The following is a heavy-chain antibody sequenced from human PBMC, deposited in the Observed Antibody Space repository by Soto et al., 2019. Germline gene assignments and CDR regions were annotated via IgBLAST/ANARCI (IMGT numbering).Heavy chain of an antibody. CDR3: ARDGRSYGGMGRGGNYYGMDV. V-gene: IGHV4-61*01. D-gene: IGHD1-26*01. Sequence: SETLSLTCTVSGGSISSSSYFWGWIRQPPGKGLEWIGYIYYSGSTNYNPSLKSRVTISVDTSKNQFSLKLSSVTAADTAVYYCARDGRSYGGMGRGGNYYGMDVWGQGTTVTVSS. J-gene: IGHJ6*02. CDR1: GGSISSSSYF. CDR2: IYYSGST.